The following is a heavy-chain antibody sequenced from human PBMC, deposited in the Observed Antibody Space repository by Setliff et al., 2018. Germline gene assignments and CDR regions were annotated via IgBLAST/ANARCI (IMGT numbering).Heavy chain of an antibody. CDR2: INHSGNT. CDR3: ARGRNVAARLFDS. D-gene: IGHD6-6*01. Sequence: ASETLSLTCAAHGGSFSDYYWTWIRQPPGKGLEWIGEINHSGNTKSKPSLKSRVTITVDPSKNQFSLKLNSVTAADTAVYYCARGRNVAARLFDSWGQGTLVTVSS. V-gene: IGHV4-34*01. CDR1: GGSFSDYY. J-gene: IGHJ4*02.